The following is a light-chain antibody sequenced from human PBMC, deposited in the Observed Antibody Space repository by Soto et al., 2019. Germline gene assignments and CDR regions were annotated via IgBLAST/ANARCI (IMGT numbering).Light chain of an antibody. CDR3: RSYAGSNNVI. CDR2: EVT. V-gene: IGLV2-8*01. Sequence: QSVLTQPPSASGSPGQSVTISCTGTSSDVGGYDYVSWYQQQSGEAPKLIIYEVTNRPSGVPDRFSGSKSGNTASLTVSGLQAEDEADYYCRSYAGSNNVIFGAGTKVTVL. CDR1: SSDVGGYDY. J-gene: IGLJ1*01.